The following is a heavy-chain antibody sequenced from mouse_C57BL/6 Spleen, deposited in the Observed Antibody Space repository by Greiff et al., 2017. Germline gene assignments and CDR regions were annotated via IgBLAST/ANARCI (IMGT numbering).Heavy chain of an antibody. V-gene: IGHV3-1*01. CDR3: ARVDYGSSFAY. J-gene: IGHJ3*01. Sequence: EVKPLESGPGMVKPSQSISLTRTVTGYSITSGYDWHWIRHFPGNKLEWMGYISYSGITNYNPSLKSRISITHDTSKNHFFLKLNSVTTEDTATYYCARVDYGSSFAYWGQGTLVTVSA. D-gene: IGHD1-1*01. CDR1: GYSITSGYD. CDR2: ISYSGIT.